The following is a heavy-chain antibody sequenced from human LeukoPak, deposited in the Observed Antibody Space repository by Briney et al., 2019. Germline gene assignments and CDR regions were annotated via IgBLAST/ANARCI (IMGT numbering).Heavy chain of an antibody. CDR2: VSTSGSTP. D-gene: IGHD2-15*01. Sequence: GGSLRLSCVASGFDFKKYEMNWVSPAPGKGLEWVSYVSTSGSTPLYAESVKGRFTISRDNAKNSLYLQMNSLRAEDTAIYNCAKPDGSCYSLDSWGQGALVTDSS. J-gene: IGHJ4*02. CDR3: AKPDGSCYSLDS. CDR1: GFDFKKYE. V-gene: IGHV3-48*03.